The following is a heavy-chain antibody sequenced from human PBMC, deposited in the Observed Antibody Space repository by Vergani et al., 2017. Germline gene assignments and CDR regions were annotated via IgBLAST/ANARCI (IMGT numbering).Heavy chain of an antibody. J-gene: IGHJ6*03. D-gene: IGHD2-2*01. CDR1: GFTFSSYW. CDR2: IKQDGSEK. CDR3: ARARYCRSTSCYAYYYYMDV. V-gene: IGHV3-7*01. Sequence: EVQLVESGGGLVQPGGSLRLSCAASGFTFSSYWMSWVRQAPGKGLEWVANIKQDGSEKSYVDSVKGRFTISRNNAKNSLYLQRNSLRAEYTAVYYCARARYCRSTSCYAYYYYMDVWGKGTTVTVSS.